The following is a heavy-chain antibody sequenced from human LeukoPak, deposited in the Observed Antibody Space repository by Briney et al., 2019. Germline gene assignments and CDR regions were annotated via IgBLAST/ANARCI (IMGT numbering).Heavy chain of an antibody. CDR3: ARRMNCGGDCYYFDY. Sequence: KTSETLSLTCTVSGTSITRTYWSWIRQPPGRGLESVGYVYDTGDTNYNPSLKSRVTMSLDTSKNQFSLKLSSVTAADTAVYYCARRMNCGGDCYYFDYWGQGTLVTVSS. CDR2: VYDTGDT. D-gene: IGHD2-21*02. V-gene: IGHV4-59*08. J-gene: IGHJ4*02. CDR1: GTSITRTY.